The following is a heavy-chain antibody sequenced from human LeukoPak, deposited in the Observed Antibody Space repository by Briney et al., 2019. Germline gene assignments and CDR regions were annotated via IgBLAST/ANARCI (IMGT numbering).Heavy chain of an antibody. CDR2: IYSGGST. CDR1: GFTFSSYA. V-gene: IGHV3-53*01. D-gene: IGHD3-22*01. CDR3: ARGKGDDSSGYYFSNWFDP. Sequence: GGSLRLSCAASGFTFSSYAMSWVRQAPGKGLEWVSVIYSGGSTYYADSVKGRFTISRDNSKNTLYLQMNSLRAEDTAVYYCARGKGDDSSGYYFSNWFDPWGQGTLVTVSS. J-gene: IGHJ5*02.